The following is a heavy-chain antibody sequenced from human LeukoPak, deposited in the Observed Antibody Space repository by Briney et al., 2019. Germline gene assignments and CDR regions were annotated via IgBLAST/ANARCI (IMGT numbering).Heavy chain of an antibody. CDR3: AREGGLYGSGSYFFFDY. J-gene: IGHJ4*02. V-gene: IGHV1-2*02. CDR1: GYTFTDYY. Sequence: GASVKVSCKASGYTFTDYYLHWVRQAPGQGPEWMGWINPNSGGTNYGQNFQGRVTMTRDTSISTAYMELSRLRSDDTAVYYCAREGGLYGSGSYFFFDYWGQGTLVTVSS. D-gene: IGHD3-10*01. CDR2: INPNSGGT.